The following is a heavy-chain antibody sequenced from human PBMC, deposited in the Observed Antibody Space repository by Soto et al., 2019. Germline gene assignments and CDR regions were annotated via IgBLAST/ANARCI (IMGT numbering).Heavy chain of an antibody. Sequence: EVQLLESGGGLVQPGGSLRLSCAASGFTFSSYAMSWVRQAPGKGLEWVSAISGSGGSTYYADSVKGRFTISRDNSKNSLYLQMNSLRAEDTAVYYCARDLGGPYYFDYWGQGTLVTVSS. D-gene: IGHD2-15*01. CDR1: GFTFSSYA. CDR3: ARDLGGPYYFDY. J-gene: IGHJ4*02. V-gene: IGHV3-23*01. CDR2: ISGSGGST.